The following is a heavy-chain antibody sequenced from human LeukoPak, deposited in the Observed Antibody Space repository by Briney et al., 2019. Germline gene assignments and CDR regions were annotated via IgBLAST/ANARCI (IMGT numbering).Heavy chain of an antibody. Sequence: ASVKVSCKASGYTFTSYGISWVRQAPGQGLEWMGWISAYNGNTNYAQKLQGRVTMTTDTSTSTAYMELRSLRSDDTAVYYCARIEMATTRYYYYYYYYMDVWGKGTTVTVSS. CDR1: GYTFTSYG. CDR3: ARIEMATTRYYYYYYYYMDV. D-gene: IGHD5-24*01. J-gene: IGHJ6*03. CDR2: ISAYNGNT. V-gene: IGHV1-18*01.